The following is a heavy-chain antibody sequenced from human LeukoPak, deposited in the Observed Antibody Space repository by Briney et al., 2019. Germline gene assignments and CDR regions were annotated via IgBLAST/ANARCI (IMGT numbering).Heavy chain of an antibody. CDR3: ARDKVVGATHLDY. CDR2: ISGSGGST. CDR1: GFTFSSYG. Sequence: PGGTLRLSCAASGFTFSSYGMSWVRQAPGKGLEWVSAISGSGGSTYYADSVKGRFTISRDNSKNTLYLQMNSLRAEDTAVYYCARDKVVGATHLDYWGQGTLVTASS. D-gene: IGHD2-15*01. V-gene: IGHV3-23*01. J-gene: IGHJ4*02.